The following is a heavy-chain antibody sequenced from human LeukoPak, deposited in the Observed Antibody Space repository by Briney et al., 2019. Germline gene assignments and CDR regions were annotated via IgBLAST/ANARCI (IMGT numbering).Heavy chain of an antibody. J-gene: IGHJ4*02. CDR3: ARGADWYVVDY. V-gene: IGHV4-59*01. D-gene: IGHD3-9*01. CDR2: IYYSGST. Sequence: TTSETLSLTCTVSGGSISSYYWSWIRQPPGKGLEWIGYIYYSGSTNYNPSLKSRVTILLDTSKNHFSLKLSSVTAADTAVYYCARGADWYVVDYWGQGTLVTVSS. CDR1: GGSISSYY.